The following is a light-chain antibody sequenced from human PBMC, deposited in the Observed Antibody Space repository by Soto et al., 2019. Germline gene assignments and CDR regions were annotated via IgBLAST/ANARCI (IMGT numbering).Light chain of an antibody. Sequence: DIQMTQSPSTLSASVGDRVTITCRASQSISSWLAWYQQKPGKAPKLLISKASTLANGVPSRFSGSGSGTEFTLTISNLQPDDFATYYCQQYDTYSTFGQGTKVDVK. J-gene: IGKJ1*01. CDR2: KAS. CDR1: QSISSW. V-gene: IGKV1-5*03. CDR3: QQYDTYST.